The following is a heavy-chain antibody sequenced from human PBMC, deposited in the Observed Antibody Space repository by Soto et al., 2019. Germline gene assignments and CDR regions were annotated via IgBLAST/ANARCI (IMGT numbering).Heavy chain of an antibody. V-gene: IGHV3-23*01. CDR2: ASESGGTT. CDR1: GITFSNYA. Sequence: GGSPRLSCAASGITFSNYAVSWVRQAPGKGLEWVSSASESGGTTHYADSVKGRFTISRDNSKSTLYLQMKSLRAEDTAVYFCAKRIGDSSGYYAFDFWGQGALVTVSS. D-gene: IGHD3-22*01. CDR3: AKRIGDSSGYYAFDF. J-gene: IGHJ4*02.